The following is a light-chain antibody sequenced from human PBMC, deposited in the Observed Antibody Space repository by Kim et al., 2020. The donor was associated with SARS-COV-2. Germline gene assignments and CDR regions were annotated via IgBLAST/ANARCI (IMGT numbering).Light chain of an antibody. CDR3: QAWDSSTHNYV. J-gene: IGLJ1*01. Sequence: SYELTQPPSVSVSPGQTASITCSGYKLVGKYVSWYQQKPGQSPVVVIYQDNQRPSGIPERFSGSNSGNTATLTISGTQAMDEADYYCQAWDSSTHNYVFGAGTKVAVL. CDR1: KLVGKY. CDR2: QDN. V-gene: IGLV3-1*01.